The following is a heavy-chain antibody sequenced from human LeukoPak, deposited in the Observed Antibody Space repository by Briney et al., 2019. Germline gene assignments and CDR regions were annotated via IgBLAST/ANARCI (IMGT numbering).Heavy chain of an antibody. CDR1: GYTFTGYY. V-gene: IGHV1-2*02. D-gene: IGHD2-15*01. J-gene: IGHJ6*03. Sequence: ASVKVSCKASGYTFTGYYMHWVRQAPGQGLEWMGWINPNSGGTNYAQKFQGRVTMTRDTSISTAYMELSRLRSDDTAVYYCARDRGVDYCSGGSCSHYYYYMDVWGKGTTVTISS. CDR2: INPNSGGT. CDR3: ARDRGVDYCSGGSCSHYYYYMDV.